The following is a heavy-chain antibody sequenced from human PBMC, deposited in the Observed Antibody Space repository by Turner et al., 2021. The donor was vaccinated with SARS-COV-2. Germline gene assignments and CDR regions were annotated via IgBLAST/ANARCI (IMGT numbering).Heavy chain of an antibody. CDR3: YRGPDAFDI. CDR2: INRNSGGT. V-gene: IGHV1-2*02. CDR1: GYTFTGYS. J-gene: IGHJ3*02. Sequence: QVQLVQAGAVVKKPGASVKVACKAPGYTFTGYSMHWVRQDAGQWLEWMGWINRNSGGTNYVQKFQGRVTMTRDTSISTANMEVSRLRSDDTAGYYCYRGPDAFDIWGQGTMVTVSS. D-gene: IGHD4-4*01.